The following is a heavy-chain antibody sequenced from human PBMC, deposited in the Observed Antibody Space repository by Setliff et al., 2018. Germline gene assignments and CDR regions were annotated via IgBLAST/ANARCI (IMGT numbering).Heavy chain of an antibody. J-gene: IGHJ6*02. D-gene: IGHD3-22*01. CDR2: INPNSGGT. Sequence: GASVKVSCKASGYTFTGYYMHWVRQAPGQGLEWMGWINPNSGGTNYAQKFQGWVTMTRDTSISTAYMGLSRLRSDDTAVYYCARARDDGVYYDSSGYYSYYYYGMDVWGQGTTVTVSS. CDR3: ARARDDGVYYDSSGYYSYYYYGMDV. V-gene: IGHV1-2*04. CDR1: GYTFTGYY.